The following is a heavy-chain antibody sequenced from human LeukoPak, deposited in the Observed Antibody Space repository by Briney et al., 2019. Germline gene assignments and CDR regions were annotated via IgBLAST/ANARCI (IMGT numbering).Heavy chain of an antibody. Sequence: GGSLRLSCAASGFTFTSYAMSWVRQAPGKGLEWVANINQDGSEKYYVDSVKGRFTISRDNGKSSLYLQMNSLRAEDTAVYYCARDYGGNSIDYWGQGTLVTVSS. V-gene: IGHV3-7*05. CDR2: INQDGSEK. CDR3: ARDYGGNSIDY. CDR1: GFTFTSYA. J-gene: IGHJ4*02. D-gene: IGHD4-23*01.